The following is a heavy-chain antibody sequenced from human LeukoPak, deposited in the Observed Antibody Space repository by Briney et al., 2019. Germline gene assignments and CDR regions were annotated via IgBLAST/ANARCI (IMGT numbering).Heavy chain of an antibody. D-gene: IGHD6-19*01. J-gene: IGHJ4*02. CDR3: AKDAVGSGSTRGFDY. V-gene: IGHV3-23*01. CDR2: VSGSGGST. CDR1: GFTFSSYA. Sequence: GGSLRLSCAASGFTFSSYAMSWVRQAPGKGLEWVSAVSGSGGSTYYADSVKGRFTISRDNSKNTLYLQMNSLRAEDTAVYYCAKDAVGSGSTRGFDYWGQGTLVTVSS.